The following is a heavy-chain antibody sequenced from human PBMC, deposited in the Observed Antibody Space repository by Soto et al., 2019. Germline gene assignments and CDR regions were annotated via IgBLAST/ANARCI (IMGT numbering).Heavy chain of an antibody. CDR1: GFTFSNAW. D-gene: IGHD3-16*02. CDR2: IKSKTDGGTT. V-gene: IGHV3-15*01. Sequence: EVQLVESGGGLVKPGGSLRLSCAASGFTFSNAWMSWVRQAPGKGLEWVGRIKSKTDGGTTDYAAPVKGRFTISRDDSKNTLYLQMTSLKTEDTAVYYCTTGRTYYDYIWGSYRWDYWGQGTLVTVAS. CDR3: TTGRTYYDYIWGSYRWDY. J-gene: IGHJ4*02.